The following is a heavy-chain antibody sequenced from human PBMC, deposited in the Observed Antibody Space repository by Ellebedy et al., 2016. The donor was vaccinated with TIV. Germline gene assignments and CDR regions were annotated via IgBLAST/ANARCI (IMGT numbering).Heavy chain of an antibody. CDR3: ARYRSGIVVVPAHYGMDV. CDR2: IYPGVSS. V-gene: IGHV4-4*02. Sequence: SETLSLTXAVSGDPITGSHWWSWVRQPPGRGLEWIGEIYPGVSSHYNPSLKSRVTISVDTSKNQFSLKLSSVTAADTAVYYCARYRSGIVVVPAHYGMDVWGQGTTVTVSS. CDR1: GDPITGSHW. D-gene: IGHD2-2*01. J-gene: IGHJ6*02.